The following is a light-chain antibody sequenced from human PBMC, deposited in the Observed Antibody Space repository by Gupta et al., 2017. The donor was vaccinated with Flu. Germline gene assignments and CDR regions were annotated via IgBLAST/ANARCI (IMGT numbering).Light chain of an antibody. CDR3: QQYNNSPAYT. CDR2: DAS. J-gene: IGKJ2*01. V-gene: IGKV3-15*01. CDR1: QSVNSN. Sequence: EIVMTQSPATLSVSPGERATLSCRASQSVNSNLAWYQQKPGQAPRLLVYDASTRATGIPARFSGSGSGTECTLTISSLQTEDFAVYYCQQYNNSPAYTFGQGTRLEI.